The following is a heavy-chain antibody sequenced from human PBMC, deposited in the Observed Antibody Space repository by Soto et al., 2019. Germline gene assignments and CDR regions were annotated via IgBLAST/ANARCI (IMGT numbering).Heavy chain of an antibody. CDR1: GGLFSSYP. V-gene: IGHV1-69*01. CDR3: ARSSGWYEADAFDM. Sequence: QEQLVQSGAEVKKPGSSVKVSCKASGGLFSSYPISWVRQVPGQGLEWMGGIIPVFQTAYYTQRFQGRVTITADESTNTAYMELSSLRSEDTATYFCARSSGWYEADAFDMWGQGTMVTVSA. J-gene: IGHJ3*02. D-gene: IGHD6-19*01. CDR2: IIPVFQTA.